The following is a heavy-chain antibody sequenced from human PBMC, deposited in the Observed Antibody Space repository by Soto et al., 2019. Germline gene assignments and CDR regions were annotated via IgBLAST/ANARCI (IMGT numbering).Heavy chain of an antibody. Sequence: PGGSLRLSCAASGFTFSSYAMHWVRQAPGKGLQWLAMTSYDGINTYYADSVKGRFTISRDNSKNMLYLQMNSLRAEDTAVYFCAKDRDYHATTLGSWGQGTMVTVPS. V-gene: IGHV3-30*18. CDR3: AKDRDYHATTLGS. J-gene: IGHJ5*02. D-gene: IGHD1-1*01. CDR2: TSYDGINT. CDR1: GFTFSSYA.